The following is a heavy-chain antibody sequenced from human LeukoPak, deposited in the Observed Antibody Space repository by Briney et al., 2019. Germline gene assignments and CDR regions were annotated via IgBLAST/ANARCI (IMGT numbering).Heavy chain of an antibody. D-gene: IGHD1-1*01. Sequence: SETLSLTCAVYGGSFSGYYWSWIRQPPGKGLGWIGEINHSGSTNYNPSLKSRVTISVDTSKNQFSLKLSSVTAADTAVYYCARVRAQRRYNWFDPWGQGTLVTVSS. J-gene: IGHJ5*02. V-gene: IGHV4-34*01. CDR1: GGSFSGYY. CDR2: INHSGST. CDR3: ARVRAQRRYNWFDP.